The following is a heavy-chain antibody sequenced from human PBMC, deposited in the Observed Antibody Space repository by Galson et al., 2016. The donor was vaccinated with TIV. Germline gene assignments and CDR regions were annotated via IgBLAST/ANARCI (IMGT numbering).Heavy chain of an antibody. V-gene: IGHV3-66*01. CDR2: IYDDGST. CDR3: ARNRRHCGDNCYLYYYYGMDV. Sequence: SLRPSCAASGLIVASNSMTWVRQAPGTGLEWVALIYDDGSTSYADSVKGRFTISRDNSKNTLYLPVNSLRIEDTSIYYCARNRRHCGDNCYLYYYYGMDVWGHGTTVSVSS. D-gene: IGHD2-21*02. J-gene: IGHJ6*02. CDR1: GLIVASNS.